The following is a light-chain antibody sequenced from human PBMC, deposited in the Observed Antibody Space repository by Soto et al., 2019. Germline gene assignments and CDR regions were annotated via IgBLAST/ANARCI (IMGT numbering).Light chain of an antibody. CDR1: QSVSSSY. CDR2: AAS. V-gene: IGKV3-20*01. CDR3: QQYGSSPA. Sequence: EIVLTQSPGTLSLSPGEGATLSCRASQSVSSSYLAWYQQKPGQAPRLLLYAASSRATGIPDRFSGSGSGTYFTLTISRLEPEDFAVYYCQQYGSSPAFGGGTKVEIK. J-gene: IGKJ4*01.